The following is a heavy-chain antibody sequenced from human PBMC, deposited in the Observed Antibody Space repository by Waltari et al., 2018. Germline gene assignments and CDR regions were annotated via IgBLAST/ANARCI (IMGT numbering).Heavy chain of an antibody. V-gene: IGHV4-4*02. CDR1: GGSVSSSEW. J-gene: IGHJ4*02. D-gene: IGHD2-15*01. CDR2: VHGSGKS. Sequence: QLQLQESGPGLVKPSGTLSLTCDVSGGSVSSSEWWSWVRQSPGKGLEWIGQVHGSGKSYYNPSFASRVTVSLEASTNQVSLKVTSATAADTAVYYCARDRGRGLYFDSWGQGTLVTVSP. CDR3: ARDRGRGLYFDS.